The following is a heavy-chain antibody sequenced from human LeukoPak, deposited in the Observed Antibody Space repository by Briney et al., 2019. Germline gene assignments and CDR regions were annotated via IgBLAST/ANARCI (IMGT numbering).Heavy chain of an antibody. V-gene: IGHV3-23*01. CDR2: ISGSGVGT. CDR3: ANRVYSYADPFDY. Sequence: PGGSLRLSCAASGFTFSSYGRSGLRQAPGRGWEGVSAISGSGVGTYYADSVKGRFTISRDNSKNTLYLQMNSLRAEDTAVYYCANRVYSYADPFDYWAREPWSPSPQ. D-gene: IGHD5-18*01. CDR1: GFTFSSYG. J-gene: IGHJ4*02.